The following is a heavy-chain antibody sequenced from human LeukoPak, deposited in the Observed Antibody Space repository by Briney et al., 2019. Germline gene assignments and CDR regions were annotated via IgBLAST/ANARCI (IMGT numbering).Heavy chain of an antibody. Sequence: PGGSLRLSCAASGFTFSSYWMSWVRQAPGKGLEGVANIKQDGSEKYYVDSVKGRFTISRDNAKNSLYLQMNSLRAEDTAVYYCAKDGGLLWFGELPRTFYYMDVWGKGTTVTASS. D-gene: IGHD3-10*01. CDR2: IKQDGSEK. V-gene: IGHV3-7*03. CDR1: GFTFSSYW. J-gene: IGHJ6*03. CDR3: AKDGGLLWFGELPRTFYYMDV.